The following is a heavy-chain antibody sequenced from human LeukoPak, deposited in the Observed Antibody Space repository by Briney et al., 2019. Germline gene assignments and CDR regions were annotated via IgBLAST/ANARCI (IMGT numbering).Heavy chain of an antibody. Sequence: PGGSLRLSCAASGFTFSTFSMNWVRQAPGKGLEWVSYISSNSYNIYHADSVKGRFTISRDNAENSLYLQMNSLRVEDTAVYHCAKYAHGSGTSFDPWGQGTLVTVSS. CDR3: AKYAHGSGTSFDP. V-gene: IGHV3-48*01. CDR1: GFTFSTFS. J-gene: IGHJ5*02. CDR2: ISSNSYNI. D-gene: IGHD3-10*01.